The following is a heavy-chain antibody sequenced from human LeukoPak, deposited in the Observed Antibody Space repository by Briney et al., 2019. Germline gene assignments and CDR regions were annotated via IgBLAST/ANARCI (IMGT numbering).Heavy chain of an antibody. D-gene: IGHD3-10*01. Sequence: PGRSLRLSCVVSGFTFSSYAMHWVRQAPGKGLEWVAVISYDGTNKYYADSVKGRFTISRDNSKNTLYLQLNSLRAEDTAVNEVVRVPPVRYYYVSGSCCWYFDLWGRGTLVTVSS. V-gene: IGHV3-30*03. CDR3: VRVPPVRYYYVSGSCCWYFDL. CDR1: GFTFSSYA. CDR2: ISYDGTNK. J-gene: IGHJ2*01.